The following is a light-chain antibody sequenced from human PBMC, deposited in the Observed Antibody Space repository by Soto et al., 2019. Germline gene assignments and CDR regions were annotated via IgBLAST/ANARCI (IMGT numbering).Light chain of an antibody. V-gene: IGKV1-39*01. CDR3: QQSYNSPQT. CDR2: AAS. J-gene: IGKJ1*01. Sequence: DIQMTQSPSSLSASVGDRFTMTCRASEGIMTYLNWYQLKPGKPPRLLIYAASSLQSGVPSRFSGSGSGTDFTLTISSLQPEDFATYSCQQSYNSPQTFGRGTKVDIK. CDR1: EGIMTY.